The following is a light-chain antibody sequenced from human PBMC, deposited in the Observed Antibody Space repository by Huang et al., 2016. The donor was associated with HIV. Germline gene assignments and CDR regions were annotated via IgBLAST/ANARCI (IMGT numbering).Light chain of an antibody. CDR3: QQYDKWPPGLT. CDR2: DTS. Sequence: EIKMTQSPATLSGSPGGRVTLSCRASQNVRNNLAWYHKKTDQAPSLLIYDTSTRASGIPTRFSVSGSGTEFTLTISGLQSEDFAIYYCQQYDKWPPGLTFGGGTKVEI. CDR1: QNVRNN. V-gene: IGKV3D-15*01. J-gene: IGKJ4*01.